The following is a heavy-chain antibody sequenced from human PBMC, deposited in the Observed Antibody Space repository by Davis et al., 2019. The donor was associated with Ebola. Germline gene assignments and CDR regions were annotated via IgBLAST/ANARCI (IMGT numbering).Heavy chain of an antibody. CDR3: ASYVVG. D-gene: IGHD2-15*01. CDR1: GFTFSSYW. CDR2: IKQDGSEK. J-gene: IGHJ4*02. Sequence: GESLKISCAASGFTFSSYWMSWVRQAPGKGLEWVANIKQDGSEKYYVDSVKGRFTVSRDNAKSTLYLQMNSLRVEDTAVYYCASYVVGWGRGALVTVSS. V-gene: IGHV3-7*01.